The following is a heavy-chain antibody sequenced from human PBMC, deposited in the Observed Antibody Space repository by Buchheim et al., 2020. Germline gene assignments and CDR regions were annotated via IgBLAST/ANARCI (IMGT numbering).Heavy chain of an antibody. CDR1: GASISTGDYY. CDR2: IYYSGTT. D-gene: IGHD3-16*02. V-gene: IGHV4-30-4*01. J-gene: IGHJ4*02. Sequence: QVQLQQWGAGLLKPSQTLSLTCTVSGASISTGDYYWSWIRQPPGKGLEWIGYIYYSGTTYYNPSLKSRVTISVDTSKTEFSLKLSSVTAADTAVYYCARGYNYVRGSYRYFDYWGQGTL. CDR3: ARGYNYVRGSYRYFDY.